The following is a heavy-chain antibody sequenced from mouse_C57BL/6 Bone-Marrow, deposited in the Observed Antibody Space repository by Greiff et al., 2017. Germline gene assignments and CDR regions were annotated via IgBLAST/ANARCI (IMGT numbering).Heavy chain of an antibody. J-gene: IGHJ4*01. Sequence: EVQLQESGPELVKPGASVKISCKASGYSFTDYNMNWVKQSNGQSLEWIGVINPNYGTTSYNQKFKGKATLTADQSSSTAYMQLNSLTSGDSAVYYCAKGYDNDYAMDYWGQGTSVTVSS. D-gene: IGHD2-4*01. CDR1: GYSFTDYN. CDR3: AKGYDNDYAMDY. V-gene: IGHV1-39*01. CDR2: INPNYGTT.